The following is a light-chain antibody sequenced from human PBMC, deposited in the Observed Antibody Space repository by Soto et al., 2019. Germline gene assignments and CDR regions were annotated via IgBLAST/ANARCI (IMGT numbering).Light chain of an antibody. CDR1: QRVSSN. J-gene: IGKJ4*02. CDR3: QQYKNWPLT. V-gene: IGKV3-15*01. CDR2: GAS. Sequence: IVMTQSPVTLSVSPGDRAALSCRASQRVSSNLAWYQQKPGQGPRLLIYGASTRATGIPARFSGSGSGTEFTLTISSLQSEDCAVYYCQQYKNWPLTFGGGTKVDMK.